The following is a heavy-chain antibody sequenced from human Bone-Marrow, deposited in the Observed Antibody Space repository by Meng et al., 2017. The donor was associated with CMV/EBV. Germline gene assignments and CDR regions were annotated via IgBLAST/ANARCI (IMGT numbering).Heavy chain of an antibody. J-gene: IGHJ5*02. Sequence: GESLKISCAASGFTFSSYEMNWVRQAPGMGLEWVSYISSSGNTIYYADSVKGRFTISRDNAKNSLYLQMNSLRAEDTALYYCAKDTRPVMVAGWFDPWGQGTLVTVSS. CDR2: ISSSGNTI. D-gene: IGHD2-8*01. V-gene: IGHV3-48*03. CDR3: AKDTRPVMVAGWFDP. CDR1: GFTFSSYE.